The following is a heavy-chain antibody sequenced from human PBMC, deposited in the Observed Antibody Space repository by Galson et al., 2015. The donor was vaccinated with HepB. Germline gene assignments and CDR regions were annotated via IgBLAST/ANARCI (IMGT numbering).Heavy chain of an antibody. CDR3: AREVEITMVRGVSRCMDV. D-gene: IGHD3-10*01. CDR2: INPSGGST. J-gene: IGHJ6*02. CDR1: GYTFTSYY. Sequence: SVKVSCKASGYTFTSYYMHWVRQAPGQGLEWMGIINPSGGSTSYAQKFQGRVTMTRDTSTSTVYMELSSLRSEDTAVYYCAREVEITMVRGVSRCMDVWGQGTTVTVSS. V-gene: IGHV1-46*01.